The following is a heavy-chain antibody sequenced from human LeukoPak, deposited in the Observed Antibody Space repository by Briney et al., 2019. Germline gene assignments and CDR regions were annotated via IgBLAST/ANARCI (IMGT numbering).Heavy chain of an antibody. J-gene: IGHJ5*02. V-gene: IGHV1-8*01. CDR2: MNPNTDKT. CDR1: GYTFTSSD. CDR3: ARGRPGLASAGIYDL. D-gene: IGHD6-13*01. Sequence: ASVKVSCKASGYTFTSSDINWVRQATGQGLEWMGWMNPNTDKTGFARNFQGRVTMTKNISISTAYMEVTSLTYEDTAIYYCARGRPGLASAGIYDLWGQGTLITVSS.